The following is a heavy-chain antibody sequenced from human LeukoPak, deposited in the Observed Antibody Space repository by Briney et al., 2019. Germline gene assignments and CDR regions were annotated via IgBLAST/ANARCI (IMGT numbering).Heavy chain of an antibody. CDR3: ARDFAFGDGYPVV. J-gene: IGHJ6*04. CDR2: ISSSGSTI. Sequence: GGSLRLSCAASGFTFSDYYMSWIRQAPGKGLEWVSYISSSGSTIYYADSVKGRFTISRDNAKNSLYLQMNSLRAEDTTVYYCARDFAFGDGYPVVWGKGTTVTVSS. D-gene: IGHD5-24*01. V-gene: IGHV3-11*04. CDR1: GFTFSDYY.